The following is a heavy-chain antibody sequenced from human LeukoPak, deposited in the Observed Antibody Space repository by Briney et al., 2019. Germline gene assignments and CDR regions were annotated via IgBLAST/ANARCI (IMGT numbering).Heavy chain of an antibody. D-gene: IGHD2-21*01. CDR3: VRYSRSITPAY. V-gene: IGHV3-7*01. J-gene: IGHJ4*02. CDR1: GFAFSSYW. CDR2: IRQDGTDK. Sequence: GGSLRLSCAASGFAFSSYWMSWVRQAPGKGLEWVANIRQDGTDKQYVDSVKGRFTISRDNAKNSLFLQTDSLRAEDSAVHYCVRYSRSITPAYWGQGTLVTVSS.